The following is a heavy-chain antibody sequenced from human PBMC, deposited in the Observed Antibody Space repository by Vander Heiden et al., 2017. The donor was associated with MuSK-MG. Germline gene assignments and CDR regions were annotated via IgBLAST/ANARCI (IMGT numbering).Heavy chain of an antibody. V-gene: IGHV3-30*04. CDR1: GVNFSNYA. D-gene: IGHD4-17*01. CDR3: ARESNYGDYVV. CDR2: ISYDGISK. Sequence: QVQLVESGGGVVQPGRALRRSSAAPGVNFSNYAMPWVRQAPGKGLEWVAVISYDGISKNYADSVKGRFTISRDNFKNTLYLQMNSLRTEDTAVYYCARESNYGDYVVWGQGTLVTVSS. J-gene: IGHJ4*02.